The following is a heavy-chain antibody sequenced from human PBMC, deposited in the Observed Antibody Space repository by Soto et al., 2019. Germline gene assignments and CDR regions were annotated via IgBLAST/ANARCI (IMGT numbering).Heavy chain of an antibody. V-gene: IGHV3-11*01. CDR2: ISSSGSTI. Sequence: QVQLVESGGGLVKPGGSLRLSCAASGFTFSDYYMSWIRQAPGKGLEWVSYISSSGSTIYYADSVKGRFTISRDNAKNXRYLKMNSLRAEDTAVYYCARRTRGYSYGYVNAFDIWGQGTMVTVSS. CDR3: ARRTRGYSYGYVNAFDI. J-gene: IGHJ3*02. D-gene: IGHD5-18*01. CDR1: GFTFSDYY.